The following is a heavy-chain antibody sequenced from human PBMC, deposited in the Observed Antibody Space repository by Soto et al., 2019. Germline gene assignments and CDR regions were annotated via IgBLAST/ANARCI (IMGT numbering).Heavy chain of an antibody. D-gene: IGHD6-6*01. Sequence: GGSLRLSCAASGFTFTDSYMSWIRQAPGKGLEWVSYISSRGSAIYYADSVKGRFTISRDNAKNSLYLLMNSLRAEDTAVYYCARDLGSSEYYFDYWGQGTLVTAPQ. CDR2: ISSRGSAI. J-gene: IGHJ4*02. CDR3: ARDLGSSEYYFDY. CDR1: GFTFTDSY. V-gene: IGHV3-11*01.